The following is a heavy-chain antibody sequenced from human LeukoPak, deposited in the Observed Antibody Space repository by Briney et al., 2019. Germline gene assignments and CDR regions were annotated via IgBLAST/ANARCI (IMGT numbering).Heavy chain of an antibody. D-gene: IGHD3-22*01. CDR3: ARDLVYYDSSGYYYYYYYGMDV. Sequence: ASVKVSCKASGYTFTSYAMHWVRQAPGQRLEWMGWINAGNGNTKYSQKFQGRVTITRDTSASTAYMELSSLRSEDTAVYYCARDLVYYDSSGYYYYYYYGMDVWGQGTTVTVSS. CDR1: GYTFTSYA. V-gene: IGHV1-3*01. J-gene: IGHJ6*02. CDR2: INAGNGNT.